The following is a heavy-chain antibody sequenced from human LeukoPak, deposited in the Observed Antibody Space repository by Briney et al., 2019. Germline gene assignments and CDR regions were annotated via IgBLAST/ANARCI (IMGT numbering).Heavy chain of an antibody. D-gene: IGHD4-17*01. V-gene: IGHV1-46*01. J-gene: IGHJ4*02. CDR1: GYTFTSYY. CDR2: INPSGGST. CDR3: ARDRTYGDYGIRLGTKDY. Sequence: ASVKVSCKASGYTFTSYYMHWARQAPGQGLEWMGIINPSGGSTSYAQKFQGRVTMTRDTSTSTVYMELSSLRSEDTAVYYCARDRTYGDYGIRLGTKDYWGQGTLVTVSS.